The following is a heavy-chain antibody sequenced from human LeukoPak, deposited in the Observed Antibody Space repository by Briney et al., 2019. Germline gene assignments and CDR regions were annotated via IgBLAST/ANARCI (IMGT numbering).Heavy chain of an antibody. J-gene: IGHJ4*02. CDR2: TSASNGDT. CDR1: GYTFTSHD. D-gene: IGHD3-22*01. CDR3: ARGYYYDSSGVDY. Sequence: ASVKVSCKASGYTFTSHDFNWVRQAPGQGLEWMGWTSASNGDTHYSEKFQDRITVTTDTSTSTAYMELRSLRSDDTAVYYCARGYYYDSSGVDYWGQGTLVTVSS. V-gene: IGHV1-18*01.